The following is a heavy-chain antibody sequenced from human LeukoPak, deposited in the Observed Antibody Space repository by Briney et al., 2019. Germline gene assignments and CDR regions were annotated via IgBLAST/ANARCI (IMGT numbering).Heavy chain of an antibody. CDR3: AKVGNDVGGFDY. CDR1: GLTFSSYA. V-gene: IGHV3-23*01. J-gene: IGHJ4*02. D-gene: IGHD1-1*01. Sequence: GGSLRLSCAASGLTFSSYAMSWVRQAPGKGLEWVSAISGSGGSTYYADSVKGRFTISRDNSKNTLYLQMNSLRAEDTAVYYCAKVGNDVGGFDYWGQGTLVTVSS. CDR2: ISGSGGST.